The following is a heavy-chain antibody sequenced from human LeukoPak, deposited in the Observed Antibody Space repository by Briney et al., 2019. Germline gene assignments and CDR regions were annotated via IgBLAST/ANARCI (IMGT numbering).Heavy chain of an antibody. Sequence: GGPLSPSCAAPGSTFRSYAMSWFRKAPGKGLGWVQVFSAGGSTYYADSVKGRLTISRDNSKNTLYLQMNSLRAEDTGVYYCAKRGQYYYDSSGYYYQDWGQGTLVIVSS. CDR1: GSTFRSYA. CDR3: AKRGQYYYDSSGYYYQD. D-gene: IGHD3-22*01. V-gene: IGHV3-23*01. J-gene: IGHJ4*02. CDR2: FSAGGST.